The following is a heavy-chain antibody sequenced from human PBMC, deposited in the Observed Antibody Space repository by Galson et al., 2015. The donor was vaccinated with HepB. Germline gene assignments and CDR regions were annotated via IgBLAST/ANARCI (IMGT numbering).Heavy chain of an antibody. CDR2: INHSGST. CDR1: RGSFSGYY. J-gene: IGHJ6*02. CDR3: ARTPLTGPPAGYYYYGMDV. Sequence: ETLSLTCAVYRGSFSGYYWSWIRQPPGKGLEWIGEINHSGSTNYNPSLKSRVTISVDTSKNQFSLKLSSVTAADTAVYYCARTPLTGPPAGYYYYGMDVWGQGTTVTVSS. V-gene: IGHV4-34*01. D-gene: IGHD3-9*01.